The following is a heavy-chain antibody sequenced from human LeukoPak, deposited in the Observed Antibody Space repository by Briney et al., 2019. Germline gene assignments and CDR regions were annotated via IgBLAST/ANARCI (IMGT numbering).Heavy chain of an antibody. CDR1: GFTFSSYE. CDR2: ISSSGSDI. V-gene: IGHV3-48*03. CDR3: ARVGPRPDYYYYGMDV. J-gene: IGHJ6*02. Sequence: GGSLRLSCAATGFTFSSYEMNWVRQAPGKGLEWVSYISSSGSDIYYADSVKGRFTISRDNAKNSLYLQMNSLRAEDTAVYYCARVGPRPDYYYYGMDVWGQGTTVTVSS.